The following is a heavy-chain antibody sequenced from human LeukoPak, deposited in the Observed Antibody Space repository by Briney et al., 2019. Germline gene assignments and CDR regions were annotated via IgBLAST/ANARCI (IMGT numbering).Heavy chain of an antibody. D-gene: IGHD1-26*01. CDR3: ARARLGGATSFDY. J-gene: IGHJ4*02. CDR2: IYYSGST. CDR1: GGSISSYY. V-gene: IGHV4-59*12. Sequence: SETLSLTCTVSGGSISSYYWSWIRQPPGKGLEWIGYIYYSGSTNYNPSLKSRVTISVDTSKNQFSLQLNSVTPEDTAVYYCARARLGGATSFDYWGQGTLVTVSS.